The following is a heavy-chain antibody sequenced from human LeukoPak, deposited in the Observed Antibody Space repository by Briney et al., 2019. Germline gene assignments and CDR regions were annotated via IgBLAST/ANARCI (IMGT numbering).Heavy chain of an antibody. V-gene: IGHV4-30-4*02. J-gene: IGHJ4*02. Sequence: SETLSLTCTVSGGSISNPDYYWSWIRLLPGKGLEWIGNIHYTGSAYYNPSITSRATMSVDTSKNQFSLRLTSVSAADTAIYYCARDLWRWGQGTLVTVPS. CDR2: IHYTGSA. CDR1: GGSISNPDYY. CDR3: ARDLWR.